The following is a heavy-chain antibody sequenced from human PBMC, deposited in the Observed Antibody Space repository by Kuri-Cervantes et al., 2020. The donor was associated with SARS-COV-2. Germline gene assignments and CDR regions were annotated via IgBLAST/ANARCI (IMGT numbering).Heavy chain of an antibody. CDR3: ARRREITGGIYYYYYYMDV. Sequence: SETLSLTCTVSGGSISSSSSYWSWIRQPPGKGLEWIGYIYYSGSTNYNPSLKSQVTISVDTSKNQFSLKLSSVTAADTAVYYGARRREITGGIYYYYYYMDVWGKGTTVTVSS. D-gene: IGHD7-27*01. CDR2: IYYSGST. J-gene: IGHJ6*03. V-gene: IGHV4-61*05. CDR1: GGSISSSSSY.